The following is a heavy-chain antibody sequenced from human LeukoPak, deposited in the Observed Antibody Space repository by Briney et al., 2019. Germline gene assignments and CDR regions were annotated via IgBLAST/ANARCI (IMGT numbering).Heavy chain of an antibody. Sequence: SETLSLTCLVSGGSITSYHRTWIRQPAGKGLQWIGQIHTSGSTNYNPSLKSRVAMSVDTSKNQFSLDLSSVTAADTAVYYCAGRAQTTGRSFDCWGQGALVTVSS. D-gene: IGHD1-14*01. J-gene: IGHJ4*02. CDR1: GGSITSYH. CDR3: AGRAQTTGRSFDC. CDR2: IHTSGST. V-gene: IGHV4-4*07.